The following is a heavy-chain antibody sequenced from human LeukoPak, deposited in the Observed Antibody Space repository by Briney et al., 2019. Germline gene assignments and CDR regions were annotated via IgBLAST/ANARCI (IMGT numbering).Heavy chain of an antibody. J-gene: IGHJ6*03. CDR2: IYYSGST. D-gene: IGHD3-3*01. CDR1: GGSISSYY. V-gene: IGHV4-59*07. CDR3: ARGGSYYDFWSGYYDYYYYMDV. Sequence: PSDTLSLTCTVSGGSISSYYWSWIRQPPGKGLEWIGYIYYSGSTNYNPSLKSRVTISVDTSKNQFSLRLTSVTAADTAVYYCARGGSYYDFWSGYYDYYYYMDVWGKGTVVTVSS.